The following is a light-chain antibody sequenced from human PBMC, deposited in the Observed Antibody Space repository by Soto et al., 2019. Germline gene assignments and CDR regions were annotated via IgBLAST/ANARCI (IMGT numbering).Light chain of an antibody. J-gene: IGLJ1*01. V-gene: IGLV1-40*01. CDR3: QSYDSSMSGYV. Sequence: QTVLTHPPSGSGAPGQRVAISCTWRSSNIWAGYDVHWYQRLPGTAPTLLIHGNSNRPSWVHDLFSGSKSATSASLAITWLEAEAEADYCCQSYDSSMSGYVFGTGTKVTVL. CDR1: SSNIWAGYD. CDR2: GNS.